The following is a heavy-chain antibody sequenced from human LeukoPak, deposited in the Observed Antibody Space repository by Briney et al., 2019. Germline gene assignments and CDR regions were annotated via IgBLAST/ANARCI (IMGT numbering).Heavy chain of an antibody. CDR1: GGTFSSYA. Sequence: ASVKVSCKASGGTFSSYAISWVRQAPGQGLEWMGRIIHILGITSYPQNLQDRVTISADKSTGTAYMELSSLRSEDTAVYYCAREVNDGSFDYWGQGTLVIVSS. D-gene: IGHD1-1*01. CDR2: IIHILGIT. J-gene: IGHJ4*02. CDR3: AREVNDGSFDY. V-gene: IGHV1-69*04.